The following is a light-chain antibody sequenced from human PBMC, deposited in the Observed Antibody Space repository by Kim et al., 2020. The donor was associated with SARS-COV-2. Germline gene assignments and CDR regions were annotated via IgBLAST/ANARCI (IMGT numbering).Light chain of an antibody. CDR1: SLRSYY. J-gene: IGLJ2*01. Sequence: SSELTQDPAVSVALGQTVRITCQGDSLRSYYATWYQQKPGQAPILVIYVKNNRPSGIPDRFSGSSSGNTASLTITGTQAGDEADYYCNSRDSNHNVVFG. CDR2: VKN. V-gene: IGLV3-19*01. CDR3: NSRDSNHNVV.